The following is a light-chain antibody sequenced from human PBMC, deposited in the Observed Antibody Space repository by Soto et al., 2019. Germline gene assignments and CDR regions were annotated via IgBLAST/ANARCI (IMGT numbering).Light chain of an antibody. Sequence: QAVVTQPPSASGTPGQRVTISCSGSSSNIGRNTVNWYQQFPGTAPNLLIYNNNERPSGVPARFSGSKSGTSASLAISGLRSEDEADYYCAVWDASLNGRVFGGGTKLTVL. CDR3: AVWDASLNGRV. CDR2: NNN. J-gene: IGLJ3*02. CDR1: SSNIGRNT. V-gene: IGLV1-44*01.